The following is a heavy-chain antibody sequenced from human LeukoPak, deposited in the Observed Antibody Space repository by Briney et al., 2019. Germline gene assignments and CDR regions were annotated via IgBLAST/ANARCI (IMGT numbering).Heavy chain of an antibody. V-gene: IGHV3-23*01. J-gene: IGHJ3*01. CDR3: AKDIQLST. Sequence: GGSLRLSCGASGFXFSSAAITWVRQAPGKGLEWVSLIASSGGSTYYADSVKGRFTISRDNSKNTLSLQMNSLRVEDTAIYYCAKDIQLSTWGLGTMVTVSS. D-gene: IGHD5-24*01. CDR1: GFXFSSAA. CDR2: IASSGGST.